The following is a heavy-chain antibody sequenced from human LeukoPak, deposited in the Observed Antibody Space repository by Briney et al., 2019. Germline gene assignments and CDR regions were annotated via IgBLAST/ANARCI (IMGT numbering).Heavy chain of an antibody. D-gene: IGHD1-26*01. Sequence: GGSLRFSGAASGFTFSSYSMNWVRQAPGKGLEWVSSISSSSSYIYYADSVKGRFTISRDNAKNSLYLQMNSLRAEDTAAYYCAKARNSGSPLGDYWGQGTLVTVSS. CDR3: AKARNSGSPLGDY. CDR2: ISSSSSYI. CDR1: GFTFSSYS. V-gene: IGHV3-21*01. J-gene: IGHJ4*02.